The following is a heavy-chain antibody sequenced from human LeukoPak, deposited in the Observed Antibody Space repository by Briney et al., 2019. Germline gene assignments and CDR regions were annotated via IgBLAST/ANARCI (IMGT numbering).Heavy chain of an antibody. CDR2: IKSKTDGGTT. CDR3: TTPPESGSPSKPIIDY. V-gene: IGHV3-15*01. Sequence: GGSLRLSCAASGFTYSNAWMSWVRQAPGKELEWVGRIKSKTDGGTTDYAAPVKGRFTISRDDSKNTLYLQMNSLKTEDTAVYYCTTPPESGSPSKPIIDYWGQGTLVTVSS. J-gene: IGHJ4*02. CDR1: GFTYSNAW. D-gene: IGHD1-26*01.